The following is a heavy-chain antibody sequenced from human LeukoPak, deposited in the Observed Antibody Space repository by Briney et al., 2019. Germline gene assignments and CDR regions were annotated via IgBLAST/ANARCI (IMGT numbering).Heavy chain of an antibody. D-gene: IGHD6-19*01. Sequence: PGGSLRLSCAASGFTFSSYEMNWVRQAPGKGLEWVSYISYKDNIIYYADSVKGRFTISRDNAKYSLYLQMNSLRAEDTAVYYCARKGTSGWYMGYFDYWGQGTLVTVSS. CDR1: GFTFSSYE. CDR3: ARKGTSGWYMGYFDY. CDR2: ISYKDNII. V-gene: IGHV3-48*03. J-gene: IGHJ4*02.